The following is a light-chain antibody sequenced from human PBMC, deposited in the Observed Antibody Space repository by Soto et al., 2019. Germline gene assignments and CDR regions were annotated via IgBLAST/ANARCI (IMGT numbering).Light chain of an antibody. J-gene: IGKJ1*01. V-gene: IGKV1-27*01. CDR1: QGIGNY. CDR3: QKYNSAPRT. CDR2: AAS. Sequence: DIPMTQSPSSLSASLGDRVTITCRASQGIGNYLAWYQLQPGKVPKLLIYAASTFQSGVPSRFSGSGSGTDFTLTISSLQPEDVATYFCQKYNSAPRTFGQGTKVEI.